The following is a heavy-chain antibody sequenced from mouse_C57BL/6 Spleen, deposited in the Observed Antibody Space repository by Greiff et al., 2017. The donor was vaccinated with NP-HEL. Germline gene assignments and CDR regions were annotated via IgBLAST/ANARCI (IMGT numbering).Heavy chain of an antibody. CDR1: GYTFTSYW. D-gene: IGHD2-1*01. CDR3: ARGDYGNDAMDY. V-gene: IGHV1-55*01. CDR2: IYPGSGST. J-gene: IGHJ4*01. Sequence: VQLQQPGAELVKPGASVKMSCKASGYTFTSYWITWVKQRPGQGLEWIGDIYPGSGSTNYNEKFKSKATLTVDTSSSTAYMQLSSLTSEDSAVYYCARGDYGNDAMDYWGQGTSVTVSS.